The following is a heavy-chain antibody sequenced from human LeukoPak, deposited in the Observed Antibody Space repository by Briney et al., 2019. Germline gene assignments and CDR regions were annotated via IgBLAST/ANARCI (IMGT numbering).Heavy chain of an antibody. CDR2: INHSGTT. CDR3: ARESKDSSGYYRWFDP. J-gene: IGHJ5*02. Sequence: SETLSLTCAVYSESFIGYYWSWIRQPPGKGLEWVGEINHSGTTNYNPSLKSRVTISVDTSKNQFSLKLSSVTAADTAVYYCARESKDSSGYYRWFDPWGQGTLVTVSS. V-gene: IGHV4-34*01. D-gene: IGHD3-22*01. CDR1: SESFIGYY.